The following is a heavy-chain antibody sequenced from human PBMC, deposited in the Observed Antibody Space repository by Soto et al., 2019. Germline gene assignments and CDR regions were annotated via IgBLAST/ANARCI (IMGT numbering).Heavy chain of an antibody. Sequence: GSLRLSCAASGFTFSSSAMSWVRQAPGKGLEWVSAISGGGDSTYYGDSVKGRFTVSRDDSKNTLYRQMNSLRADATAVYFCAIGDGWFDPWGQGTLVTVSS. V-gene: IGHV3-23*01. CDR1: GFTFSSSA. J-gene: IGHJ5*02. CDR3: AIGDGWFDP. CDR2: ISGGGDST.